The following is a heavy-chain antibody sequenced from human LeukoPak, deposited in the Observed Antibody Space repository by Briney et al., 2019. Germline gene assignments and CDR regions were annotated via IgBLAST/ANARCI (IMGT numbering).Heavy chain of an antibody. CDR3: ARCYYDSSGYYFDY. J-gene: IGHJ4*02. CDR2: ISAYNGNT. Sequence: GASVKVSCKASGYTFTSYGISWVRQAPGQGLEWRGWISAYNGNTNYAQKLQGRVTMTTDTSTSTAYMELRSLRSDDTAVYYCARCYYDSSGYYFDYWGQGTLVTVSS. CDR1: GYTFTSYG. V-gene: IGHV1-18*01. D-gene: IGHD3-22*01.